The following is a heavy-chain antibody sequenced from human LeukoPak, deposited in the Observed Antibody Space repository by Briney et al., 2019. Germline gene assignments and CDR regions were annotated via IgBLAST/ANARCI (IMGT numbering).Heavy chain of an antibody. V-gene: IGHV4-4*07. CDR1: GGSISSYY. D-gene: IGHD6-13*01. CDR2: IYTSGST. CDR3: ARDLSSSWYDAFDI. J-gene: IGHJ3*02. Sequence: SETLSLTCTVSGGSISSYYWSWIRQPAGKGLEWIGRIYTSGSTNYNPSLKSRVTMSVDTSKNQLSLKLSSVTAADTAVYYCARDLSSSWYDAFDIWGQGTMVTVSS.